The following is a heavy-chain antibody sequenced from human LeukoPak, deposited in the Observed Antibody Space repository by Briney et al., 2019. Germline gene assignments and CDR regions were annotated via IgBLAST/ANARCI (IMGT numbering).Heavy chain of an antibody. D-gene: IGHD2-8*01. J-gene: IGHJ3*02. CDR2: ISWNGGDT. CDR1: GFNFDNYA. Sequence: GRSLRLSCAASGFNFDNYAMHWVRQAPGKGLEWVSGISWNGGDTDYADSVKGRFTISKDNAKHSLSLQMNNLRVEDTALSYCAKTNTWGFNTFDIWGQGTMVIVSS. CDR3: AKTNTWGFNTFDI. V-gene: IGHV3-9*01.